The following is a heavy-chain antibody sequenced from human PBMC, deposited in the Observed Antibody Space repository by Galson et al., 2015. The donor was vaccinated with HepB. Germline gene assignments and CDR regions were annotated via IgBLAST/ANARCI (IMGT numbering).Heavy chain of an antibody. J-gene: IGHJ5*02. CDR2: ISTSADSV. CDR3: ARGHGGISAT. Sequence: SLRLPCAASGLTFNTYTVTWVRQALGKGLEWLSCISTSADSVYYADSVKGRFSIYIDNSKSSVYRQMISRRVEDTAVYFCARGHGGISATWGQGTLVTVSS. CDR1: GLTFNTYT. V-gene: IGHV3-48*04. D-gene: IGHD4-23*01.